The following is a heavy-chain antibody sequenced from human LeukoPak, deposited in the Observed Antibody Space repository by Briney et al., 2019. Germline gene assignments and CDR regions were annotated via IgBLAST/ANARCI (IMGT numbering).Heavy chain of an antibody. D-gene: IGHD6-6*01. CDR1: GFTFSSYW. Sequence: GGSLRLSCAASGFTFSSYWMHWVRQAPGKGLVWVSRINSDGSSTSYADSVKGRFTISRNNAKNTLYLQMNSLRAEDTAVYYCARAQYIPPFDPWGQGTLVTVSS. J-gene: IGHJ5*02. CDR3: ARAQYIPPFDP. V-gene: IGHV3-74*01. CDR2: INSDGSST.